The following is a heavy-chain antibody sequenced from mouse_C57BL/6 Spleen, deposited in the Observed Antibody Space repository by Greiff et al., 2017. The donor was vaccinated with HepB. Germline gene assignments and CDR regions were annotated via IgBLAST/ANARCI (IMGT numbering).Heavy chain of an antibody. D-gene: IGHD1-1*01. CDR1: GYTFTDYY. J-gene: IGHJ1*03. CDR2: INPNNGGT. V-gene: IGHV1-26*01. Sequence: EVQLQQSGPELVKPGASVKISCKASGYTFTDYYMNWVKQSHGKSLEWIGDINPNNGGTSYNQKFKGKATLTVDKSSSTAYMELRSLTSEDSAVYYCARDFTTVVATRYFDVWGTGTTVTVSS. CDR3: ARDFTTVVATRYFDV.